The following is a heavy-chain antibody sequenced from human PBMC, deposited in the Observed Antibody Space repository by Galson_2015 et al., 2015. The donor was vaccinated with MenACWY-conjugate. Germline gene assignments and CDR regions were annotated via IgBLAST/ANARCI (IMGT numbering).Heavy chain of an antibody. J-gene: IGHJ4*02. CDR1: GFTFSTYW. CDR2: IDPDGSTT. D-gene: IGHD1-1*01. Sequence: SLRLSCAPSGFTFSTYWMHWVRQAPGEGLERVPRIDPDGSTTDYAESMKGRFTISRDNAKNTLFLQIHSLSVEDTAVYYCATAGSDRFDYWGQGALVTVSS. CDR3: ATAGSDRFDY. V-gene: IGHV3-74*01.